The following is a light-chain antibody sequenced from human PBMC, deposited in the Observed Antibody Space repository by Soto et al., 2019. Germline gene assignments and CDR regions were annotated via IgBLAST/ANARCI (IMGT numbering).Light chain of an antibody. V-gene: IGKV3-15*01. Sequence: EIVMTQSPGTLSVSPGERATLSCRASQSVSSNLAWYQQKPGQAPRLLIYGPSTRATGIPARFSGSGSGTEFTLTISSLRSEDFAVYYCQQYSNWPRTFGQGTKVEIK. CDR2: GPS. CDR1: QSVSSN. CDR3: QQYSNWPRT. J-gene: IGKJ1*01.